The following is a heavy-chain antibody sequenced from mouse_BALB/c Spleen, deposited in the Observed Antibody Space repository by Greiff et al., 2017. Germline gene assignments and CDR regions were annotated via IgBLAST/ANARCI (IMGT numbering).Heavy chain of an antibody. V-gene: IGHV1-74*01. D-gene: IGHD2-14*01. CDR2: IDPYDSET. CDR1: GYTFTSYW. CDR3: VVYRYDARPMDY. J-gene: IGHJ4*01. Sequence: QVHVKQPGAELVRPGASVKLSCKASGYTFTSYWMNWVKQRPEQGLEWIGRIDPYDSETHYNQKFKDKAILTVDKSSSTAYMQLSSLTSEDSAVYYCVVYRYDARPMDYWGQGTSVTVSS.